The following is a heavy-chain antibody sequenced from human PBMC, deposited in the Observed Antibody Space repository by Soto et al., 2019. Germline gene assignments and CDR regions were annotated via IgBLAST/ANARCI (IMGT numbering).Heavy chain of an antibody. CDR1: GFTFRSYG. CDR3: PSDTARGTSGYVDY. Sequence: QVQLVESGGGVGQPGRSLRLSCAASGFTFRSYGMHWVRQAPGKGLEWVAVIWDDGSTEYYADSVKGRFIISRDNSKNTVYLEMNSLTVDHASVYHCPSDTARGTSGYVDYWVQGLMVIVSS. J-gene: IGHJ4*02. D-gene: IGHD2-8*01. CDR2: IWDDGSTE. V-gene: IGHV3-33*01.